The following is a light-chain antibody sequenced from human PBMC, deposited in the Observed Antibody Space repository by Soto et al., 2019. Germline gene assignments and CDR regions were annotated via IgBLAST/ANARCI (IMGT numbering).Light chain of an antibody. CDR2: EVS. CDR1: SSDVGGYNY. J-gene: IGLJ1*01. Sequence: QSALTQPASVSGSPGQSITISCTGTSSDVGGYNYVSWYQQHPGKAPKLMIYEVSNRPSGMSNRFSGSKSGNTASLTISGLQAEDEADYYCSSYTSSSIGVFGTGTKLTVL. V-gene: IGLV2-14*01. CDR3: SSYTSSSIGV.